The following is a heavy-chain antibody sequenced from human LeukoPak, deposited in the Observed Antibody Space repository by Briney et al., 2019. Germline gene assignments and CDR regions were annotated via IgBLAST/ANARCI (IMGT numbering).Heavy chain of an antibody. Sequence: GASVKVSCKPSGYSLTGHYMHWVRQAPGQGLEWMGWINPNSGGTNYAQKFQGRVTMTRDTSISTAYMELSRLRSDDTAVYYCGEGSIAATSFDPWGQGALVTVSS. CDR3: GEGSIAATSFDP. CDR2: INPNSGGT. CDR1: GYSLTGHY. J-gene: IGHJ5*02. D-gene: IGHD6-13*01. V-gene: IGHV1-2*02.